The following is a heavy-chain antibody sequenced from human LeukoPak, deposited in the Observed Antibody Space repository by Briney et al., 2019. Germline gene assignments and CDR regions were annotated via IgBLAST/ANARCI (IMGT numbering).Heavy chain of an antibody. Sequence: ASVKVSCKASGYTFTSYAMHWVRQAPGQRLEWMGWISAYNGNTNYPQRLQGRVTMTTDTSTSTAYMELRSLRSDDTAVYYCARDRDYGDYNTQDLFVYWGQGTLVTVSS. D-gene: IGHD4-17*01. CDR2: ISAYNGNT. CDR3: ARDRDYGDYNTQDLFVY. V-gene: IGHV1-18*01. J-gene: IGHJ4*02. CDR1: GYTFTSYA.